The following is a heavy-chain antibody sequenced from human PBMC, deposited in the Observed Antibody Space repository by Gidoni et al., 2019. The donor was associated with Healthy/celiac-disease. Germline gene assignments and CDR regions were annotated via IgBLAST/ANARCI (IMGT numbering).Heavy chain of an antibody. Sequence: QLAQSGAEVTKPASSVQVSCMASGGTFLSYAISWVRQAPGQGLEWMGRIIPIFSTANDAQKFQGRVTITADESTSTAYMELSSLRAKDTAVYYCARNSMITFGEGYFDYWGQGTLVTVSS. D-gene: IGHD3-16*01. CDR3: ARNSMITFGEGYFDY. V-gene: IGHV1-69*18. CDR2: IIPIFSTA. CDR1: GGTFLSYA. J-gene: IGHJ4*02.